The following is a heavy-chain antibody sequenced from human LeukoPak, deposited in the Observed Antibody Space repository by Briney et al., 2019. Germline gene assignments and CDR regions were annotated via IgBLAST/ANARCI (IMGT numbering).Heavy chain of an antibody. CDR2: IIPILGIA. CDR3: ARSYCSGGSCYSGAFDY. CDR1: GGTFSSYA. J-gene: IGHJ4*02. D-gene: IGHD2-15*01. V-gene: IGHV1-69*04. Sequence: GSSVKVSCKASGGTFSSYAISWVRQAPGQGLEWMGRIIPILGIASYAQKFQGRVTITADKSTSTAYMELRSLRSEDTAVYYCARSYCSGGSCYSGAFDYWGQGTLVTVSS.